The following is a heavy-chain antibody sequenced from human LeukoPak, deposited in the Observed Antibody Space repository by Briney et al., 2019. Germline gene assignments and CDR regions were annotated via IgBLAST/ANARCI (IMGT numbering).Heavy chain of an antibody. CDR3: ANYHDYSNFQGAYYLDY. Sequence: RTSETLSLTCTVSGGSIRGYYCSWIRQPPGKGLEWIGNIYYSGSTNYNPSLKSRVTISVDTSKNQFSLKLSSVTAADTAVYYCANYHDYSNFQGAYYLDYWGQGTLVTVSS. CDR2: IYYSGST. D-gene: IGHD4-11*01. J-gene: IGHJ4*02. V-gene: IGHV4-59*08. CDR1: GGSIRGYY.